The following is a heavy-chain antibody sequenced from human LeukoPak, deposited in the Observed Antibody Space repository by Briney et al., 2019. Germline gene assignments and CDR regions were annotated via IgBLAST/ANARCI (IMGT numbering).Heavy chain of an antibody. CDR3: ARQTGSGLFILP. V-gene: IGHV4-39*01. J-gene: IGHJ4*02. Sequence: SETLSLTCTVSGVSISSSNSYWGWIRQPPGKGLEWIGSIYYSGNAYYNASLKSQVSISIDTSKNQFSLKLTSVTAADTAVYYCARQTGSGLFILPGGQGTLVTVSS. CDR1: GVSISSSNSY. D-gene: IGHD3/OR15-3a*01. CDR2: IYYSGNA.